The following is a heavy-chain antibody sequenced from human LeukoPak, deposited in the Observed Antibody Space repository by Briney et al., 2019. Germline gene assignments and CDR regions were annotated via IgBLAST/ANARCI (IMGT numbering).Heavy chain of an antibody. CDR2: IKSDGSST. J-gene: IGHJ4*02. CDR3: ARDPYLGPFDY. D-gene: IGHD3/OR15-3a*01. Sequence: PGGSLRLSCAASGFTLSSYWMHWVRHAPGKGLVWVSRIKSDGSSTSYADSVKGRSTISRDNAKNTLYLQMNSLRAEDTAVYYCARDPYLGPFDYWGQGTLVTVSS. CDR1: GFTLSSYW. V-gene: IGHV3-74*01.